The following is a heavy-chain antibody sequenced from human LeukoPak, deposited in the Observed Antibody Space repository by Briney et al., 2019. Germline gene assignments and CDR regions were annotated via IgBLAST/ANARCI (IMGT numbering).Heavy chain of an antibody. CDR3: ARPQDSSSWRQDAFDI. V-gene: IGHV1-2*02. CDR2: INPNSGGT. CDR1: GYTFTGYY. Sequence: ASVKVSCKASGYTFTGYYLHWVRQAPGQGLEWMGWINPNSGGTNYAQKLQGRVTMTTDTSTSTAYMELRSLRSDDTAVYYCARPQDSSSWRQDAFDIWGQGTMVTVSS. J-gene: IGHJ3*02. D-gene: IGHD6-13*01.